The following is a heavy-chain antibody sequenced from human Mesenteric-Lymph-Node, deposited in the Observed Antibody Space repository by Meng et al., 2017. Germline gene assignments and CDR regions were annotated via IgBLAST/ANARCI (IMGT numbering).Heavy chain of an antibody. CDR1: GYNFSNYW. V-gene: IGHV5-51*01. J-gene: IGHJ5*02. CDR3: ARLGTSMAPLATTS. Sequence: KVSCKGSGYNFSNYWIGWVRQMPEKGLEWMGIIYPGDSDTRYSPSFQGRVTISADKSVSTAYLQWSSLEASDTAMYFCARLGTSMAPLATTSWGQGALVTVSS. CDR2: IYPGDSDT. D-gene: IGHD5-18*01.